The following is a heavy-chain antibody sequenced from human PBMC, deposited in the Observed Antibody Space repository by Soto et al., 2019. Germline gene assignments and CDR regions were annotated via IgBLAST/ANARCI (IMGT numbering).Heavy chain of an antibody. J-gene: IGHJ6*02. D-gene: IGHD3-10*01. CDR1: GFTFGDYA. V-gene: IGHV3-49*04. Sequence: GGSLRLSCTASGFTFGDYAMSWVRQAPGKGLEWVGFIRSKAYGGTTEYAASVKGRFTISRDDSKSIAYLQMNSLKTEDTAVYYCTSGGRAEYYYYGMDVWGQGTTVTVSS. CDR2: IRSKAYGGTT. CDR3: TSGGRAEYYYYGMDV.